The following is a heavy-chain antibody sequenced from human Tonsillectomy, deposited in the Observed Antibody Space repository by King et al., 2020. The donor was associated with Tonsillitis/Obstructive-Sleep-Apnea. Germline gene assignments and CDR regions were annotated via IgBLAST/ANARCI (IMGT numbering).Heavy chain of an antibody. CDR3: ARGDSSVYYSPAEFFQQ. V-gene: IGHV5-10-1*03. J-gene: IGHJ1*01. Sequence: QLVQSGAEVKKPGESLRISCKGSGYSFTSYWISWVRQMPGKGLEWMGRIDPSDSYTNYSPSFQGHVTISADKSISTAYLQWSSLKASDTAMYYCARGDSSVYYSPAEFFQQWGRATLVPVS. D-gene: IGHD3-22*01. CDR2: IDPSDSYT. CDR1: GYSFTSYW.